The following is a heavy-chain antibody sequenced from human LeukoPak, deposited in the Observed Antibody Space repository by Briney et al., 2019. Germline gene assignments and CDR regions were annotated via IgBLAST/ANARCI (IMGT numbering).Heavy chain of an antibody. J-gene: IGHJ4*02. CDR2: ISGGGGTT. V-gene: IGHV3-23*01. D-gene: IGHD1-7*01. CDR1: GFTFSSYA. CDR3: AKRPRGENYYFDY. Sequence: GGSLRLSCAASGFTFSSYAMSWVRQAPGKGLEWVSAISGGGGTTNYADSVKGRFTISRDNSKNTLYLEMNSLRAEDTAVYSCAKRPRGENYYFDYWGQGTLVTVSS.